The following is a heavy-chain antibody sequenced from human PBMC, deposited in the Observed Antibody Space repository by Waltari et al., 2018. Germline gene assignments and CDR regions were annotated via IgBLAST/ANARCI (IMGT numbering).Heavy chain of an antibody. Sequence: QVQLVQSGAEVKKHGASVKVSCKAPEYTLTGSYMHWVRQAPGQGLEWMGWINPNSGGTNYAQKFQGRVTMTRDTSISTAYMELSRLRSDDTAVYYCARDWVGWFDPWGQGTLVTVSS. CDR2: INPNSGGT. CDR1: EYTLTGSY. CDR3: ARDWVGWFDP. J-gene: IGHJ5*02. V-gene: IGHV1-2*02. D-gene: IGHD1-26*01.